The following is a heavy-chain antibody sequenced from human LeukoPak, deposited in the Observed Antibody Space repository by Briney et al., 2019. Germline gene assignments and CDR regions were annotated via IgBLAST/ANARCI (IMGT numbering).Heavy chain of an antibody. V-gene: IGHV3-7*01. CDR1: GFTFNTYW. CDR2: IKEDGTRD. CDR3: ARDTKGGYFDL. Sequence: PGGSLRLSCAASGFTFNTYWMSWVRQAPGEGLEWLANIKEDGTRDYYVESVKGRFTISKDNAKTSLYLQLSSLRAEDTAVYYCARDTKGGYFDLWGQGTLVTVSS. J-gene: IGHJ4*02.